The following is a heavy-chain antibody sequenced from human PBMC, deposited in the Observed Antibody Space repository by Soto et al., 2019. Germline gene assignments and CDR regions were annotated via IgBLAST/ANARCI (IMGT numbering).Heavy chain of an antibody. CDR3: ARALIAAAPYYYYGMDV. J-gene: IGHJ6*02. D-gene: IGHD6-13*01. V-gene: IGHV4-4*02. CDR2: IYHSGST. CDR1: GGSISSSNW. Sequence: SETLSLTCAVSGGSISSSNWWSWVRQPPGKGLEWIGEIYHSGSTNYNPSLKSRVTISVDKSKNQFSLKLSSVTAADTAVYYCARALIAAAPYYYYGMDVWGQGTTVTVSS.